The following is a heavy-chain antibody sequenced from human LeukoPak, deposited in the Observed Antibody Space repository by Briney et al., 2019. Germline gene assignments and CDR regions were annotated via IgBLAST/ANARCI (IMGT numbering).Heavy chain of an antibody. V-gene: IGHV3-23*01. CDR3: ARARPWDSSRSYYFGMDV. CDR1: GFTFSSYA. D-gene: IGHD3-22*01. CDR2: IPGSGGAT. J-gene: IGHJ6*02. Sequence: PGGSLRLSCEASGFTFSSYAIRWVRQAPGTGLEWVSSIPGSGGATYYADSVRGRFSISRDSSKNTVYLQMNSLRDEDTAVYYCARARPWDSSRSYYFGMDVWGHGTTVIVSS.